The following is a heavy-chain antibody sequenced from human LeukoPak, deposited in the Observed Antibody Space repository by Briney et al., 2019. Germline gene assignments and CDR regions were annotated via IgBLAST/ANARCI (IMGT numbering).Heavy chain of an antibody. CDR1: GYSISSGYY. J-gene: IGHJ4*02. V-gene: IGHV4-38-2*02. D-gene: IGHD4-17*01. CDR2: IYHSGST. CDR3: ARVLFTATVSYFDY. Sequence: SETLSLTCTVSGYSISSGYYWGWIRQPPGKGLEWIGSIYHSGSTYYNPSLKSRVTISVDTSKNQFSLKLSSVTAADTAVYYCARVLFTATVSYFDYWGQGTLVTVSS.